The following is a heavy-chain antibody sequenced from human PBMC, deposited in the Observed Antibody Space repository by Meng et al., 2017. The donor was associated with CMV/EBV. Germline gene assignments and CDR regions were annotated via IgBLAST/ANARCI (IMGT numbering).Heavy chain of an antibody. CDR2: IYHSGST. CDR1: GYSISSGYY. Sequence: SETLSLTCTGSGYSISSGYYWGWIRQPPGKGLEWIGSIYHSGSTDYNPSLKSRVTISVDTSKNQFSLKLSSVTAADTAVYYCATENFSPGDHRLFDYWGQGTLVTVSS. D-gene: IGHD7-27*01. J-gene: IGHJ4*02. V-gene: IGHV4-38-2*02. CDR3: ATENFSPGDHRLFDY.